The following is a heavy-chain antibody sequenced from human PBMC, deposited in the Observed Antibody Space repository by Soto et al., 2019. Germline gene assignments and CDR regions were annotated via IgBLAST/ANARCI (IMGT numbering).Heavy chain of an antibody. D-gene: IGHD1-1*01. CDR1: GYSFHNSG. CDR3: SKNGTTWFAS. V-gene: IGHV1-18*01. CDR2: ISVLNGYA. J-gene: IGHJ5*01. Sequence: ASVTVSCTTSGYSFHNSGISWVRQAPGQGLEWMGWISVLNGYAHYGQKFQGRVIMTADTFTSTAYMELRGLRSDDTAMYYCSKNGTTWFASWGQGTPVTVSS.